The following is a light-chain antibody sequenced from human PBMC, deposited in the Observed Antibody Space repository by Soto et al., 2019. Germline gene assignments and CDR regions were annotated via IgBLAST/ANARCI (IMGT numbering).Light chain of an antibody. V-gene: IGKV1-5*01. CDR3: QQYNSYSPRT. J-gene: IGKJ1*01. CDR2: DAS. Sequence: DIQMTQSPSTLSGSVGDRVTITCGASQSVSSFLAWYQQKPGKAPNLLIYDASTLENGVPSRFSGSASGTDFTLTISSLQPYDFATYYCQQYNSYSPRTFGQGTKVDIK. CDR1: QSVSSF.